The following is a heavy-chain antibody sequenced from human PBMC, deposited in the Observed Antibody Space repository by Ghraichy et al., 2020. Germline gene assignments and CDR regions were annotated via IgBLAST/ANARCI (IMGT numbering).Heavy chain of an antibody. V-gene: IGHV4-59*01. D-gene: IGHD5-24*01. CDR3: ARVVEMATIKFRYYYYYYMDV. CDR2: IYYSGST. CDR1: GGSISSYY. Sequence: SETLSPTCTVSGGSISSYYWSWIRQPPGKGLEWIGYIYYSGSTNYNPSLKSRVTISVDTSKNQFSLKLSSVTAADTAVYYCARVVEMATIKFRYYYYYYMDVWGKGTTVTVSS. J-gene: IGHJ6*03.